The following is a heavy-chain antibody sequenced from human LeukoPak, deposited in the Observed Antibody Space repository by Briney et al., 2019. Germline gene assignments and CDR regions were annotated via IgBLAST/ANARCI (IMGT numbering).Heavy chain of an antibody. J-gene: IGHJ5*02. CDR2: INHSGST. Sequence: PSETLSLTCAVYGGSFSGYYWSWIRQPPGKGLEWIGEINHSGSTNYNPSLKSRVTISVDTSKNQFCLKLSSVTAADTAVYYCARGRGGYCSSTSCRYNWFDPWGQGTLVTVSS. V-gene: IGHV4-34*01. CDR3: ARGRGGYCSSTSCRYNWFDP. CDR1: GGSFSGYY. D-gene: IGHD2-2*03.